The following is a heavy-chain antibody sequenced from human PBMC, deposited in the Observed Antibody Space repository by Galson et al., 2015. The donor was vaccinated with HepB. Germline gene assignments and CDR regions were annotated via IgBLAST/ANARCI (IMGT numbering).Heavy chain of an antibody. CDR1: GDSVSSNHAV. CDR2: TYYRSKWII. V-gene: IGHV6-1*01. J-gene: IGHJ6*02. Sequence: CAISGDSVSSNHAVWNWIRQSPSRGLEWLGRTYYRSKWIIDYATSVKSRITISPDTSRSQFSLHLSSLTPEDTAVYYCAYGSDVWGQGTAVIVSS. CDR3: AYGSDV.